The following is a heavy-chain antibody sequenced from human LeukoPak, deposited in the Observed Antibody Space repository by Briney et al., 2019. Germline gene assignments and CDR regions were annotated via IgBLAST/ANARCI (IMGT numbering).Heavy chain of an antibody. CDR1: GFSFSDTW. Sequence: GGSLRLSCVGSGFSFSDTWMSWVRQAPGKGLEWVGRIKSKTDGGTTDYAAPVKGRFTISRDDSKNTLYLQMNSLKTEDTAVYYCTTEGIAALFDYWGQGTLVTVSS. CDR2: IKSKTDGGTT. V-gene: IGHV3-15*01. D-gene: IGHD6-13*01. CDR3: TTEGIAALFDY. J-gene: IGHJ4*02.